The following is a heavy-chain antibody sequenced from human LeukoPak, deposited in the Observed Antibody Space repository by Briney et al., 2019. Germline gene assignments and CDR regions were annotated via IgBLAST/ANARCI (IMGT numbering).Heavy chain of an antibody. V-gene: IGHV3-30-3*01. CDR3: ARGRGGDGYNWLCYFDY. J-gene: IGHJ4*02. CDR1: GFXFGSYA. D-gene: IGHD5-24*01. CDR2: ISYDGSNK. Sequence: PGRSLRLSCAASGFXFGSYAMHWVRQAPGKGLEWVAVISYDGSNKYYADSVKGRFTISRDNSKNTLYLQMNSLRSEDTAVYYCARGRGGDGYNWLCYFDYWGRGTLVTVSS.